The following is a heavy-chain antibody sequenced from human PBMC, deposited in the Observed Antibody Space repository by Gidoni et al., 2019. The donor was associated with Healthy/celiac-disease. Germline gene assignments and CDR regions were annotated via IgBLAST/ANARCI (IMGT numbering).Heavy chain of an antibody. CDR2: ISWNSGSI. CDR1: GFTFDDYA. Sequence: EVQLVESGGGLVQPGRSRELSCADSGFTFDDYAMHWGRQAPGQGLEWVSGISWNSGSIGYADSVKGRFTISSDNAKNSLYLQMNSLRAEDTALYYCAKDIEAKGDFNWFDPWGQGTLVTVSS. D-gene: IGHD3-16*01. J-gene: IGHJ5*02. V-gene: IGHV3-9*01. CDR3: AKDIEAKGDFNWFDP.